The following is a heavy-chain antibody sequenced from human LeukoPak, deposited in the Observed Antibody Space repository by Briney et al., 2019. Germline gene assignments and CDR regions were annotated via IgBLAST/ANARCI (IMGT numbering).Heavy chain of an antibody. J-gene: IGHJ4*02. CDR2: IKSDGNIT. Sequence: GGSLRLSCAASGYTFRSYTMTWVRQAPGKGLVWVSQIKSDGNITNYADSVKGRFTISRDNAKNTLFLQMNSLRAEDTAVYYCGRSGDFWSGSGVAYWGQGTLVTVSS. D-gene: IGHD3-3*01. V-gene: IGHV3-74*01. CDR1: GYTFRSYT. CDR3: GRSGDFWSGSGVAY.